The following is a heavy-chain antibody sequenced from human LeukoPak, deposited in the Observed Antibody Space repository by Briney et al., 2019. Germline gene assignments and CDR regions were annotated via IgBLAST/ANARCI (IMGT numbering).Heavy chain of an antibody. J-gene: IGHJ4*02. D-gene: IGHD5-12*01. CDR1: GYTFTSYG. V-gene: IGHV1-18*01. CDR3: ARDEDLVATVLFDY. CDR2: ISAYNGNT. Sequence: ASVKVSCKASGYTFTSYGISWVRQAPGQGLEWMGWISAYNGNTNYAQKLQGRVTMTTDTSTSTAYMELRSLRSDDTAVYYCARDEDLVATVLFDYWGQGTLVTVSS.